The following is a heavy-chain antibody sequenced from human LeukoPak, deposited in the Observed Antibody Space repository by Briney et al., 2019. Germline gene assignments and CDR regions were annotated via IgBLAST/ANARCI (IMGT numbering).Heavy chain of an antibody. CDR3: ARVSPLTIFGVVIRVPADY. CDR2: INPNSGGT. Sequence: ASVKVSCKASGYTFTGYCMHWLRQAPGQGLEWMGWINPNSGGTNYAQKFQGRVAMTRGTSISTAYMELSRLRSDDTAVYYCARVSPLTIFGVVIRVPADYWGQGTLVTVSS. J-gene: IGHJ4*02. V-gene: IGHV1-2*02. CDR1: GYTFTGYC. D-gene: IGHD3-3*01.